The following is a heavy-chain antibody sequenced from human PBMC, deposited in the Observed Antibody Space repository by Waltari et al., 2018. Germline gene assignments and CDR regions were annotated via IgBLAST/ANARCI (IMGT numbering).Heavy chain of an antibody. Sequence: VQLVQSGAEVTKPGPSVKVSCKASGYTFTAYYMLWVRQAPGQGLEWMGWINPNSGGTNYAQKFQGRVTMTRDTSISTAYMELSRLRSDDTAVYYCARPPDGSAHFDIWGQGTMVTVSS. CDR1: GYTFTAYY. V-gene: IGHV1-2*02. CDR3: ARPPDGSAHFDI. CDR2: INPNSGGT. J-gene: IGHJ3*02.